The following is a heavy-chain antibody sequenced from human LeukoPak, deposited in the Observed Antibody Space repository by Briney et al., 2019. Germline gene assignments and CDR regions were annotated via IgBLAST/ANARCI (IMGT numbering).Heavy chain of an antibody. V-gene: IGHV4-59*08. CDR2: IYYSGST. Sequence: SETLSLTCTVSGGSISSYYWSWIRQPPGKGLEWIGYIYYSGSTNYNPSLKSRVTISVDTSKNQLSLKLRSVTAADTAVYYCARGGRDGYTLYPLDYWGQGTLVTVSS. CDR1: GGSISSYY. J-gene: IGHJ4*02. CDR3: ARGGRDGYTLYPLDY. D-gene: IGHD5-24*01.